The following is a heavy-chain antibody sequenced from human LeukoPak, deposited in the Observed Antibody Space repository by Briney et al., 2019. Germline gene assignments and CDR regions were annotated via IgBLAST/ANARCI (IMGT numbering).Heavy chain of an antibody. D-gene: IGHD6-19*01. V-gene: IGHV1-69*04. CDR2: IIPILGIA. CDR3: ARVPLGSSGWLPIDY. J-gene: IGHJ4*02. Sequence: ASVKVSCKASGGTFSSYAISWVRQAPGQGLEWMGRIIPILGIANYAQKFQGRVTMTRDTSISTAYMELSRLRSDDTAVYYCARVPLGSSGWLPIDYWGQGTLVTVSS. CDR1: GGTFSSYA.